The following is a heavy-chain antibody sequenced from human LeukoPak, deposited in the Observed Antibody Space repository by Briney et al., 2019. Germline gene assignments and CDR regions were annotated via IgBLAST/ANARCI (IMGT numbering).Heavy chain of an antibody. J-gene: IGHJ6*03. CDR1: GLTVSSNY. D-gene: IGHD6-19*01. CDR2: IYSGGST. Sequence: GGSLRLSCAASGLTVSSNYMSGVRQAPGKGLEWVSVIYSGGSTYYADSVKGRFTISRDNSTTTLYLQMNSLRAEDTAVYYCARVTLYSSGWYYYYYMDVWGKGTTVTVSS. CDR3: ARVTLYSSGWYYYYYMDV. V-gene: IGHV3-53*01.